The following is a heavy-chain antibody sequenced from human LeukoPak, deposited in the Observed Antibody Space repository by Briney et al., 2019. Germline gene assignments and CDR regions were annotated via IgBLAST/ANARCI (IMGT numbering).Heavy chain of an antibody. CDR2: INNDGGIT. CDR3: ARDSFGGSCSGGSCYSWFDP. V-gene: IGHV3-64*01. D-gene: IGHD2-15*01. CDR1: GFSFSSHA. J-gene: IGHJ5*02. Sequence: GGTLRLSCAASGFSFSSHAMHWVRQAPGKGLEYVAAINNDGGITYYARSVKGRFSISRDTSTNTLFLKLGSLSPDDTAVYYCARDSFGGSCSGGSCYSWFDPWGQGTPVTISS.